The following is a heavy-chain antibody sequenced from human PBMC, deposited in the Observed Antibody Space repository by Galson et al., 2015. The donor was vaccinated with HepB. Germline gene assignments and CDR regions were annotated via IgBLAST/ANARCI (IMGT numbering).Heavy chain of an antibody. CDR3: VREVRNGWYYFDY. V-gene: IGHV3-33*08. CDR2: IWKDGTNK. J-gene: IGHJ4*02. CDR1: GFTFSDYG. Sequence: SLRLSCAASGFTFSDYGMHWVRQAPGKGLEWVALIWKDGTNKYYADSVKGRFTISRDNSENTLYLQMNSLRAEDSAVYYCVREVRNGWYYFDYWGPGARVTVSS. D-gene: IGHD6-19*01.